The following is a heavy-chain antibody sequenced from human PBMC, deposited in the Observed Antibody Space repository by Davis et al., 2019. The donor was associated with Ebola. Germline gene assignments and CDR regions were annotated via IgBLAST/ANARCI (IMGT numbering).Heavy chain of an antibody. Sequence: SVKVSCKASGNTISTYTIDWVRQAPGQGLEWMGGIIPLFGTTNYAQKFQGRVTMTEDTSTDTAYMELSSLRSEDTAVYYCATGFGSGSYPYGMDVWGQGTTVIVSS. CDR1: GNTISTYT. J-gene: IGHJ6*02. V-gene: IGHV1-69*06. D-gene: IGHD3-10*01. CDR3: ATGFGSGSYPYGMDV. CDR2: IIPLFGTT.